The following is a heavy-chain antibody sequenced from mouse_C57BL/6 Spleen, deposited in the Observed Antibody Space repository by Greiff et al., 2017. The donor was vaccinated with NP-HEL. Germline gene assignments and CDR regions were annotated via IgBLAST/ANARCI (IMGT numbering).Heavy chain of an antibody. Sequence: EVQLVESGAELVKPGASVKLSCTASGFNFKDYYMHWVKQRPEQGLEWIGRIDPEDGETKYAPKFPGKATITADTSSNTAYLQLSSLTSEDTAVYYCARSLQNYFDYWGQGTTLTVSS. CDR2: IDPEDGET. J-gene: IGHJ2*01. CDR3: ARSLQNYFDY. V-gene: IGHV14-2*01. CDR1: GFNFKDYY.